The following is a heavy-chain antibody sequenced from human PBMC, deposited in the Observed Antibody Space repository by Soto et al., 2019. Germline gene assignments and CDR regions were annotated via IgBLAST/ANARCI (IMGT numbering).Heavy chain of an antibody. J-gene: IGHJ4*02. V-gene: IGHV1-18*01. Sequence: QVQLGQSGAEVKKPGASVKVSCKTSGYMFTSYGINWVRQAPGQVREWMGWISPYNGNTNYDQKFQGSVTMTTEISTSTVYLELWSLRSDDTAVYYCAREVGHSSGWYVNWGQGTLVSVSS. CDR1: GYMFTSYG. D-gene: IGHD6-19*01. CDR3: AREVGHSSGWYVN. CDR2: ISPYNGNT.